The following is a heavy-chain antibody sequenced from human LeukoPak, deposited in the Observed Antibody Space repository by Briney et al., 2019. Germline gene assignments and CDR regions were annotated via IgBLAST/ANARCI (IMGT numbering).Heavy chain of an antibody. Sequence: ASVKVSCKASGYTFTGYYIHRVRQAPGQGLEWMGWINPKSGGTNYAQKFQGRVTMTRDTSISTAYLELSRLRSDDTAVYYCARDGAFDIWGQGTVVTVSS. CDR3: ARDGAFDI. V-gene: IGHV1-2*02. CDR1: GYTFTGYY. J-gene: IGHJ3*02. CDR2: INPKSGGT.